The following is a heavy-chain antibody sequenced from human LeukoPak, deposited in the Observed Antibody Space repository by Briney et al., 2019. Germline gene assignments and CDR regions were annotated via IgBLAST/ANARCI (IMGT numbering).Heavy chain of an antibody. CDR1: GGSFSGYY. CDR2: INHSGST. J-gene: IGHJ4*02. V-gene: IGHV4-34*01. CDR3: ATFDLDY. Sequence: SETLSLTCAVYGGSFSGYYWSWIRQPPGKGLEWIGEINHSGSTNYNPALMSRVTISVDTSKNQFSLKLSSVTAADTAVYYCATFDLDYWGQGTLVTVSS.